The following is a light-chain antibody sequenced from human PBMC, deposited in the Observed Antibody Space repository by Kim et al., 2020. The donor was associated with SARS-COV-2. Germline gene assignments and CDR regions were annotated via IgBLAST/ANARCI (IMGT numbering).Light chain of an antibody. Sequence: SPGERATLSCRASQSVSSNLAWYQQTPGQAPRLLIYGASTRATGIPARFSGSGSGTGFTLTISSLQSEDFAVYYCQQYNNWPPRYTFGQGTKLEI. CDR2: GAS. V-gene: IGKV3-15*01. CDR1: QSVSSN. J-gene: IGKJ2*01. CDR3: QQYNNWPPRYT.